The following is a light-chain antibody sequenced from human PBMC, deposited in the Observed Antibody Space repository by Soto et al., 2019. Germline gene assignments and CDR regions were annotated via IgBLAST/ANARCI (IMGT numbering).Light chain of an antibody. CDR1: QSSASW. Sequence: DIQMTQSPSILSAYVGDRVNITCRASQSSASWLAWYQQKPGKAPKLLIYDASTLESGVPQRFSGSGSETEFTINISSLQPEDAATYYCQNYNRYVTFGQGTKLEIK. V-gene: IGKV1-5*01. CDR3: QNYNRYVT. CDR2: DAS. J-gene: IGKJ2*01.